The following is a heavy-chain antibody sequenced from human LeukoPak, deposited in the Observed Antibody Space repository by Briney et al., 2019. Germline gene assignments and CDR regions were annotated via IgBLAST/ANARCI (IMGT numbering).Heavy chain of an antibody. V-gene: IGHV1-2*02. J-gene: IGHJ5*02. Sequence: ASVKVSCKASGYTFTGYYMHWVRQAPGQGLEWTGWINPNSGGTNYAEKLQGRVTMTTDTSTSTAYMELRSLRSDDTAVYYCARDEGGSWFDPWGQGTLVTVSS. CDR2: INPNSGGT. D-gene: IGHD1-26*01. CDR1: GYTFTGYY. CDR3: ARDEGGSWFDP.